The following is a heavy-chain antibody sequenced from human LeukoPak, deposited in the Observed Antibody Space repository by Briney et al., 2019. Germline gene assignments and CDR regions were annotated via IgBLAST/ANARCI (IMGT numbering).Heavy chain of an antibody. CDR3: AREGSTSCTGWFDP. CDR2: ISSSSTK. CDR1: GFTFSSYN. D-gene: IGHD1-26*01. V-gene: IGHV3-69-1*01. J-gene: IGHJ5*02. Sequence: GGSLRLSCAASGFTFSSYNVNWVRQAPGKGPEWVSYISSSSTKYYADSVKGRFTISRDNAKNSLYLQMNSLRAEDTAVYYCAREGSTSCTGWFDPWGQGTLVTVSS.